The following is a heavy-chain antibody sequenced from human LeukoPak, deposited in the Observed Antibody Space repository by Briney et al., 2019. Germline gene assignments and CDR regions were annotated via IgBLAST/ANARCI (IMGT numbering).Heavy chain of an antibody. CDR2: FNPNSGGT. V-gene: IGHV1-2*02. D-gene: IGHD1-26*01. Sequence: GASVKVSCKAPGYTFTGYYMHWVRQAPGQGLEWMGWFNPNSGGTNHAQKFQGRVSMTRDTSTSTAYMELSRLRSDDTALYYCARGVGSSLLDYWGQGTLVTVSS. J-gene: IGHJ4*02. CDR3: ARGVGSSLLDY. CDR1: GYTFTGYY.